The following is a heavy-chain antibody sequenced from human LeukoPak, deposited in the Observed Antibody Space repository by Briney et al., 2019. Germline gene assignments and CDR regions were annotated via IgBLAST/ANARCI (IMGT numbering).Heavy chain of an antibody. CDR1: GGSISSSSYY. CDR3: ARERSLRFLEWLWRGNWFDP. CDR2: IYYSGST. Sequence: SETLSLTCTVSGGSISSSSYYWGWIRQPPGKGLEWIGTIYYSGSTYSNPSLKSRVTISLDTSKNQFSLKLSAMTAADTAVYYCARERSLRFLEWLWRGNWFDPWGQGTLVTVSS. J-gene: IGHJ5*02. V-gene: IGHV4-39*07. D-gene: IGHD3-3*01.